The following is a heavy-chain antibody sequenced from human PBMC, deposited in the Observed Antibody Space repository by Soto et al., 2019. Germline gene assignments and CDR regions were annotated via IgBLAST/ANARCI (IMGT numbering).Heavy chain of an antibody. CDR3: ASETYGGKDY. CDR1: GFTFSSYA. CDR2: ISYDGSNK. Sequence: QVQLVESGGGVVQPGRSLRLSCAASGFTFSSYAMHWVRQAPGKGLEWVAGISYDGSNKYYADSVKGRFTISRDNSKNTLYLQMNSLRAEDTAVYYCASETYGGKDYWGQGTLVTVSS. J-gene: IGHJ4*02. V-gene: IGHV3-30-3*01. D-gene: IGHD4-17*01.